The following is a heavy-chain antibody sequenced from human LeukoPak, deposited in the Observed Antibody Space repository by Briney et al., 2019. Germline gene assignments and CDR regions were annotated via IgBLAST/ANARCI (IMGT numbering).Heavy chain of an antibody. V-gene: IGHV3-30*03. J-gene: IGHJ6*02. D-gene: IGHD5/OR15-5a*01. CDR3: ARSLGPLRYYYYGMDV. Sequence: PGRSLRLSCAASGFTFSSHGMHWVRQAPGKGLEWVAIILHDGSKKYYADSVKGRFTISRDNSKNTLYLQMNSLRAEDTAVYYCARSLGPLRYYYYGMDVWGQGTTVTVSS. CDR1: GFTFSSHG. CDR2: ILHDGSKK.